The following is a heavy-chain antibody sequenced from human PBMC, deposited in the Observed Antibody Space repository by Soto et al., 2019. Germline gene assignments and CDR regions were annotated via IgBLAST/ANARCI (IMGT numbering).Heavy chain of an antibody. J-gene: IGHJ4*02. CDR1: GATINRGSYY. V-gene: IGHV4-39*01. CDR3: VRASTLDY. CDR2: LYYSGNA. Sequence: QLQLQESGPGLVKPPETLSLTCSVSGATINRGSYYWGWVRQPPGKGLEWIGSLYYSGNAYYSPSLKNRVTISVDTSKNQFSLKVNAVTSADTAVYYCVRASTLDYWGQGILVTVSS.